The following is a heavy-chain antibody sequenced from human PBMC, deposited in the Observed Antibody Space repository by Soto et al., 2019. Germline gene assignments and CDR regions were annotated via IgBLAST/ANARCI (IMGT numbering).Heavy chain of an antibody. CDR2: ISSSSSYT. CDR1: GFTFTDYY. CDR3: ARVSGTYYALDY. V-gene: IGHV3-11*05. Sequence: GGSLRLSCAASGFTFTDYYMYWIRQAPGAGLEWVSYISSSSSYTNYANSVKGRFTISRDNAKNSLYLQMNSLRDDDTAVYYCARVSGTYYALDYWGQGTLVTVSS. D-gene: IGHD1-26*01. J-gene: IGHJ4*02.